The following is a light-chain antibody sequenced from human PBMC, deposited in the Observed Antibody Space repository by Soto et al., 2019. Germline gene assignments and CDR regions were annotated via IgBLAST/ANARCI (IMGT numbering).Light chain of an antibody. J-gene: IGKJ5*01. Sequence: DIQMTQSPSSVSASVGDRVTITCRASQGFSRWLAWYQQKPGKAPKLLIYAASSLQSGVPSRFSGSGSGTDFTLTISSLQPDDFATYYCQQCDSYWTFGQGTRLEI. CDR3: QQCDSYWT. V-gene: IGKV1-12*01. CDR1: QGFSRW. CDR2: AAS.